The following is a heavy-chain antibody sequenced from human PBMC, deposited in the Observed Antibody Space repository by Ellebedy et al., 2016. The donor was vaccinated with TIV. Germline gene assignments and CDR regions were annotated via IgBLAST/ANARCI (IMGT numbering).Heavy chain of an antibody. J-gene: IGHJ5*02. V-gene: IGHV4-39*02. Sequence: SETLSLXXTVSGGSISSSSYYWGWIRQPPGKGLEWIGSIYYSGSTYYNPSLKSRVTISVDTSKNQFSLKLSSVTAADTAVYYCAREIRDFDWLGNWFNPWGQGTLVTVSS. CDR1: GGSISSSSYY. CDR3: AREIRDFDWLGNWFNP. D-gene: IGHD3-9*01. CDR2: IYYSGST.